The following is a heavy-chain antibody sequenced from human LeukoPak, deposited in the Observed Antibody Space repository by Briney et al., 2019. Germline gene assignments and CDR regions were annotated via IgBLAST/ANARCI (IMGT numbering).Heavy chain of an antibody. V-gene: IGHV4-59*08. CDR3: ARHRAYSSSSPFDH. CDR2: IYYTGST. D-gene: IGHD6-6*01. J-gene: IGHJ4*02. CDR1: GGSISSLY. Sequence: SETLSLTCSVSGGSISSLYWSWIRQPPGKGLEWIGYIYYTGSTNYNPSLKSRVTMFVDMSKNQFSLRLSSVTAADTAVYYCARHRAYSSSSPFDHWGQGTLVTVPS.